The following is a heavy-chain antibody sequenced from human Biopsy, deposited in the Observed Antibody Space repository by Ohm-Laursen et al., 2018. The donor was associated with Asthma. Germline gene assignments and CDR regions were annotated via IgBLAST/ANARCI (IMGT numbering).Heavy chain of an antibody. D-gene: IGHD4-17*01. CDR2: VFWSGTT. CDR1: GAYIGSRDHH. J-gene: IGHJ6*02. CDR3: ARVASYGDLYFGIDV. V-gene: IGHV4-30-4*01. Sequence: SQILSLTCTVGGAYIGSRDHHWSWIRQSPGTGLEWIGFVFWSGTTHYNRSLERRLSISIDTTRNEFSMTLRSVTAADTAEYFCARVASYGDLYFGIDVWGPGTTVSVS.